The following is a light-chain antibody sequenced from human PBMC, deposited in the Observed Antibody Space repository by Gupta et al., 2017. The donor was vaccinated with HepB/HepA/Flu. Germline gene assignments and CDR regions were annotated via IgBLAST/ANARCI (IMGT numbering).Light chain of an antibody. CDR2: DDS. CDR3: HAWESSSEHVV. CDR1: DIGSNS. J-gene: IGLJ2*01. V-gene: IGLV3-21*01. Sequence: SSVLTHPPSVSLSLGKTARVPCGGDDIGSNSVHWYQQKPGQAPVLVISDDSDRPSGIPERFSGSNSGNTATLTITRVEAGDEADYYCHAWESSSEHVVFGGGTKMTVL.